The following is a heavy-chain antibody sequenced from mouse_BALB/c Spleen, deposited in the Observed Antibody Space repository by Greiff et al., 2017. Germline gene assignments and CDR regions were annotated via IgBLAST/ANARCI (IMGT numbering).Heavy chain of an antibody. D-gene: IGHD2-2*01. CDR2: ISYSGST. Sequence: EVQLQESGPGLVKPSQSLSLTCTVTGYSITSDYAWNWIRQFPGNKLEWMGYISYSGSTSYNPSLKSRISITRDTSKNQFFLQLNSVTTEDTATYYCAREGYDVGFAYWGQGTLVTVSA. CDR1: GYSITSDYA. CDR3: AREGYDVGFAY. J-gene: IGHJ3*01. V-gene: IGHV3-2*02.